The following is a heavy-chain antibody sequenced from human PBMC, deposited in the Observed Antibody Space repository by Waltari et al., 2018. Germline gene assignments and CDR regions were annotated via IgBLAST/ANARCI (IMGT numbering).Heavy chain of an antibody. CDR3: ARDAALNGDPDY. CDR2: IKPNSGGT. J-gene: IGHJ4*02. V-gene: IGHV1-2*02. Sequence: QVQLVQSGAEVKKPGASVKVSCKASGYTFTGYYMHWVRQAPGQGLEWMGWIKPNSGGTNYAQKLQGRVTMTRDTSISTAYMELSRLRSDDTAVYYCARDAALNGDPDYWGQGTLVTVSS. CDR1: GYTFTGYY. D-gene: IGHD4-17*01.